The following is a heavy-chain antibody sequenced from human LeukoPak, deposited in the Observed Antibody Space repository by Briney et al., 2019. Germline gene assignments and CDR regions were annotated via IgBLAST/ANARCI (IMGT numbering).Heavy chain of an antibody. CDR3: ARGLSDVY. V-gene: IGHV4-34*01. CDR2: INHSGST. Sequence: SETLPLTCAVYGGSFSGYYWTWIRQPPGKGLEWIGEINHSGSTNYNPSLKSRVTISIDTSENQFSLILRSVTAADTAVYYCARGLSDVYWGQGTLVTVSS. J-gene: IGHJ4*02. CDR1: GGSFSGYY.